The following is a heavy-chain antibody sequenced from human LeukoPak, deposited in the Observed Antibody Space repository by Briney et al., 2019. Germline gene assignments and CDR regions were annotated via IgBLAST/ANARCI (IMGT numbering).Heavy chain of an antibody. D-gene: IGHD2-15*01. CDR3: AKVVPYLDY. V-gene: IGHV3-23*01. J-gene: IGHJ4*02. CDR2: ISSSGRST. CDR1: GLTFNNYV. Sequence: GGSLRLSCATSGLTFNNYVMTWVRQAPEKGLEWVSSISSSGRSTYYADSVRGRFTISRDNSKNTLFLQMNTLRADDTAVYYCAKVVPYLDYWGRGTLVTVSS.